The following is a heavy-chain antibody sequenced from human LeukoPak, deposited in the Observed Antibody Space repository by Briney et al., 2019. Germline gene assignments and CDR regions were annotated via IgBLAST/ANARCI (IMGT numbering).Heavy chain of an antibody. CDR3: ARGKTHARSWVYAGYYFDY. Sequence: PSETLSLTCTVSGGSISSGSYYWSWIRQPPGKGLEWIGYIYYSGSTNYNPSLKSRATISVDTSKNQFSLKLSSVTAADTAVYYCARGKTHARSWVYAGYYFDYWGQGTLVTVSS. V-gene: IGHV4-61*01. CDR1: GGSISSGSYY. J-gene: IGHJ4*02. CDR2: IYYSGST. D-gene: IGHD6-13*01.